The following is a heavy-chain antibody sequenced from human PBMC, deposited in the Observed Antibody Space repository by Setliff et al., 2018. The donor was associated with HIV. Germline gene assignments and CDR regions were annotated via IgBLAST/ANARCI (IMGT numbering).Heavy chain of an antibody. Sequence: PSETLSLTCAVYGGSFSGYYWSWIRQTPGKGLKWIGEIIPSGSTNYNPSIKSRVTISVDTSKNPFSLKLSSVTAADTAVYYCVRDGGSTSWNFLYYYGMDVWGQGTTVTVSS. CDR3: VRDGGSTSWNFLYYYGMDV. CDR1: GGSFSGYY. J-gene: IGHJ6*02. V-gene: IGHV4-34*12. CDR2: IIPSGST. D-gene: IGHD2-2*01.